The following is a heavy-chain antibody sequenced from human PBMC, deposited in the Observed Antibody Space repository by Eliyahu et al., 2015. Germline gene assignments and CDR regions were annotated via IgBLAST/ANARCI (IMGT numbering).Heavy chain of an antibody. J-gene: IGHJ4*02. Sequence: QVELVESGGGLVKPGGSLXXXCSXSGFXFXDYYMTWIRQAPGKGLEWTAYITSSGSSKYYADSVKGRFTISRDNAEKSLFLQLDSLRAEDTGLYYCARESTAPAGHRFVDYWGQGTLVTVSS. V-gene: IGHV3-11*01. D-gene: IGHD6-25*01. CDR3: ARESTAPAGHRFVDY. CDR2: ITSSGSSK. CDR1: GFXFXDYY.